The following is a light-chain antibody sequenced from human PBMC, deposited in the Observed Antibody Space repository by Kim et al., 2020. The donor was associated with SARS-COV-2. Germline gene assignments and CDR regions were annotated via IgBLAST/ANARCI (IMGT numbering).Light chain of an antibody. CDR2: KDS. CDR1: ALPKQY. V-gene: IGLV3-25*03. CDR3: QSGDSSGTV. J-gene: IGLJ3*02. Sequence: SYELTQPPSVSVPPGQTARITCSGDALPKQYAYWYQQKPGQAPVLVIYKDSERPSGIPERFSGSSSGTTVTLTIGGVQAEDEADYYCQSGDSSGTVFGGGTQLTVL.